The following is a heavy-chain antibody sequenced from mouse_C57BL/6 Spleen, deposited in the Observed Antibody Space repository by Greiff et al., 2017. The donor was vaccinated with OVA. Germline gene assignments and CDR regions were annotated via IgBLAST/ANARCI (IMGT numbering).Heavy chain of an antibody. J-gene: IGHJ4*01. CDR1: GFTFSSYA. CDR3: ARDEGTYAMDY. D-gene: IGHD2-14*01. CDR2: ISDGGSYT. V-gene: IGHV5-4*01. Sequence: EVKLVESGGGLVKPGGSLKLSCAASGFTFSSYAMSWVRQTPEKRLEWVATISDGGSYTYYPDNVKGRFTISRDNAKNNLYLQMSHLKSEDTAMDYCARDEGTYAMDYWGQGTSVTVSS.